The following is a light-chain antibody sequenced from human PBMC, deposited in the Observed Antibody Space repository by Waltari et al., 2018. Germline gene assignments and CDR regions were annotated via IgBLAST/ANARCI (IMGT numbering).Light chain of an antibody. V-gene: IGKV1-39*01. J-gene: IGKJ2*01. Sequence: IQMTQSPSSLSASVGDRVTITCRASQSISTSLNWYQQIPGKAPKLLIYVASTLQSGVPSRFSGSGSGTDFSLTISSLQPEDFATYYCQQSYTTEYTFGQGTKLEIK. CDR2: VAS. CDR1: QSISTS. CDR3: QQSYTTEYT.